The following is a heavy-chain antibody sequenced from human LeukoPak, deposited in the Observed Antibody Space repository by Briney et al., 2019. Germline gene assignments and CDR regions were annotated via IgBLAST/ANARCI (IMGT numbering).Heavy chain of an antibody. CDR1: VFTFDDYV. CDR3: ARDSFRYSYGFSWFDP. D-gene: IGHD5-18*01. Sequence: GGSLRLSCAASVFTFDDYVMSCGRQAPRKGLEWVSGINWNGGSTGYADSVKGRFTISRENAKKSLYLQMNSLRAEDTAVYYCARDSFRYSYGFSWFDPWGQGTLVTVSS. CDR2: INWNGGST. V-gene: IGHV3-20*04. J-gene: IGHJ5*02.